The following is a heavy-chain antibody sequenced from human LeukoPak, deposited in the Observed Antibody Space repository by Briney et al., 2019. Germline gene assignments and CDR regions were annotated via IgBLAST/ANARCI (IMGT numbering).Heavy chain of an antibody. Sequence: ASVKVSCKASGGTFSSYAISWVRQAPGQGLEWMGGIIPIFGTANYAQKFQGRVTITTDESTSTAYMELSSLRSEDTAVYYCARRVTMVARFNWFDPWGQGTLVTVSS. V-gene: IGHV1-69*05. CDR2: IIPIFGTA. CDR3: ARRVTMVARFNWFDP. D-gene: IGHD3-10*01. CDR1: GGTFSSYA. J-gene: IGHJ5*02.